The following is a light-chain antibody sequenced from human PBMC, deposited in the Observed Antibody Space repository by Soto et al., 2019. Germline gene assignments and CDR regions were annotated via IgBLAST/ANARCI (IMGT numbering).Light chain of an antibody. CDR1: SSDVGGYNY. CDR3: SSYTSSSTRV. J-gene: IGLJ1*01. V-gene: IGLV2-14*01. Sequence: QSVLTQPASVSGSPGQSITISCTGTSSDVGGYNYVSWYQQHPGKAPKLMIYEVSNRLSGISNRFSGSKSGNTASLTISGLQAEDEADYYCSSYTSSSTRVFGTGTKVTAL. CDR2: EVS.